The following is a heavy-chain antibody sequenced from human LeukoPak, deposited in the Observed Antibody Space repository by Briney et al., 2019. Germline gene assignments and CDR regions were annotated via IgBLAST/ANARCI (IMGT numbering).Heavy chain of an antibody. Sequence: SETLSLTCTVSGGSISSYYWSWIRQPPGEGLEWIGYISNGGSTKYNPSLKSRVTISVDTSKNQLSLKLSSVTAADTAVYHCVRLQPNTGEWAFDIRGQGTMVSVSS. J-gene: IGHJ3*02. D-gene: IGHD1-1*01. CDR3: VRLQPNTGEWAFDI. CDR2: ISNGGST. CDR1: GGSISSYY. V-gene: IGHV4-59*01.